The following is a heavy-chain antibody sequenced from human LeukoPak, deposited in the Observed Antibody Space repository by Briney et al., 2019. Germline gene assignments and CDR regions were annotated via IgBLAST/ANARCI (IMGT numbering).Heavy chain of an antibody. Sequence: GASVKVSCKASGYTFTGYYMHWVRQAPGQGLEWMGWINPNSGGTNYAQKFQGRVTMTRDTSISTAYMELSRLRSDDTAVYYCAVYSTSCYNRECYYYGMDVWGQGTTVTVSS. CDR2: INPNSGGT. CDR3: AVYSTSCYNRECYYYGMDV. CDR1: GYTFTGYY. J-gene: IGHJ6*02. V-gene: IGHV1-2*02. D-gene: IGHD2-2*02.